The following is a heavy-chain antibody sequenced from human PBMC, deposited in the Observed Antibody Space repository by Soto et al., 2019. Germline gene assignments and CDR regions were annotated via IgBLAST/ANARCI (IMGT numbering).Heavy chain of an antibody. CDR3: ARTSYDSSGTAAGP. D-gene: IGHD3-22*01. CDR1: GGSISSGCYY. CDR2: IYYSGST. Sequence: SETLSLTCTVSGGSISSGCYYWSWIRQHPGKGLEWIGYIYYSGSTYYNPSLKSRVTISVDTSKNQFSLKLSSVTAADTAVYYCARTSYDSSGTAAGPWGQGTLVTVSS. V-gene: IGHV4-31*03. J-gene: IGHJ5*02.